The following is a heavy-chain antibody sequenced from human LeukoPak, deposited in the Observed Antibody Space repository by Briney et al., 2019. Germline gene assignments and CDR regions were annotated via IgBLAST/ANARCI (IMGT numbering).Heavy chain of an antibody. CDR2: IYTSGST. J-gene: IGHJ4*02. CDR1: GGSISSGSYY. D-gene: IGHD6-25*01. Sequence: NTSETLSLTCTVSGGSISSGSYYWSWIRQPAGKGPEWIGRIYTSGSTNYNPSLKGRVTISVDTSKNQFSLKLSSVTAADTAVYYCATSRWSRLPYFDYWGQGTLVTVSS. V-gene: IGHV4-61*02. CDR3: ATSRWSRLPYFDY.